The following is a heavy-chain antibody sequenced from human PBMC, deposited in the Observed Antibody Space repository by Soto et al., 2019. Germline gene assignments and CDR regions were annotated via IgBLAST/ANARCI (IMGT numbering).Heavy chain of an antibody. CDR2: IDPSDSYT. D-gene: IGHD3-10*01. CDR1: GYSFTSYW. Sequence: PGESLKIYCKGSGYSFTSYWISWVRQMPGKGLEWMGRIDPSDSYTNYSPSFQGHVTISADKSISTAYLQWSSLKASDSAMYYCARKYYYGAGTLDYWGQGTLVTVSS. CDR3: ARKYYYGAGTLDY. J-gene: IGHJ4*02. V-gene: IGHV5-10-1*01.